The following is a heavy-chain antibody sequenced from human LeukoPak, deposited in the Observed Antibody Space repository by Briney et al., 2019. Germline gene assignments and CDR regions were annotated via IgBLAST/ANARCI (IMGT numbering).Heavy chain of an antibody. V-gene: IGHV4-59*01. J-gene: IGHJ5*02. CDR3: ARGTPDIVVVPAAIGFDP. CDR2: IYYSGST. D-gene: IGHD2-2*02. Sequence: SETLSLTCTVSGGSLSSYYWSWIRQPPGKGLEWIGYIYYSGSTNYNPSLKSRVTISVDTSKNQFSLKLSSVTAADTAVYYCARGTPDIVVVPAAIGFDPWGQGTLVTVSS. CDR1: GGSLSSYY.